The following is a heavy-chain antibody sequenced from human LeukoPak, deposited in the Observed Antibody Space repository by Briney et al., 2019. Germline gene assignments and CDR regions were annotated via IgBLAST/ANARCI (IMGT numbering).Heavy chain of an antibody. CDR1: GGSISSYY. CDR2: IYYSGST. J-gene: IGHJ4*02. D-gene: IGHD6-19*01. CDR3: ARSSSGWWAYFDY. Sequence: SETLSLTCTVSGGSISSYYWSWIRQPPGKGLEWIGYIYYSGSTNYNPSLKSRVTISVDTSKNQFSLKLSSVTAAGTAVYYCARSSSGWWAYFDYWGQGTLVTVSS. V-gene: IGHV4-59*08.